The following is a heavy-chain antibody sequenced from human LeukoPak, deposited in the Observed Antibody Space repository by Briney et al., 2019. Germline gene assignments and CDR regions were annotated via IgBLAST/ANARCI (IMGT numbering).Heavy chain of an antibody. D-gene: IGHD3-22*01. Sequence: ASVKVSCKASGGTFSSYAISWVRQAPGQGLEWMGRIIPILGIANYAQKFQGRVTITADKSTSTAYMELSSLRSDDTAVYYCARDYRTRPYYYDSSGYPAIDYWGQGTLVTVSS. V-gene: IGHV1-69*04. CDR3: ARDYRTRPYYYDSSGYPAIDY. J-gene: IGHJ4*02. CDR2: IIPILGIA. CDR1: GGTFSSYA.